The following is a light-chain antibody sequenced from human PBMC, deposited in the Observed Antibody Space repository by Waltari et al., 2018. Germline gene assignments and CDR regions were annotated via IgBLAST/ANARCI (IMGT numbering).Light chain of an antibody. CDR3: QQYNTYSS. V-gene: IGKV1-5*03. J-gene: IGKJ2*03. CDR1: QSISNY. CDR2: KAS. Sequence: DIQMTQSPSTLSASVGDTITITCRASQSISNYFAWYQQKPGKAPKLLIYKASSSGSVVPSRFSGSGSGTEFTLTISSLQPDDFATYYCQQYNTYSSFGQGTKLEIK.